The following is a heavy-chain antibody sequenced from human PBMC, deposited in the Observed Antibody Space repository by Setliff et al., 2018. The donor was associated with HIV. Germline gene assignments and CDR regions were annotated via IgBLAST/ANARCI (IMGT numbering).Heavy chain of an antibody. V-gene: IGHV4-31*03. D-gene: IGHD6-13*01. CDR3: ARGIAAAGGYFDY. CDR1: GGSISSGGYY. J-gene: IGHJ4*02. CDR2: IYYSGNT. Sequence: SETLSLTCTVSGGSISSGGYYWNWIRQHPGKGLEWIGYIYYSGNTYCNPSLKSRITISLDTSKNQFSLKLSSVTAADTAVYYCARGIAAAGGYFDYWGPGTLVTVSS.